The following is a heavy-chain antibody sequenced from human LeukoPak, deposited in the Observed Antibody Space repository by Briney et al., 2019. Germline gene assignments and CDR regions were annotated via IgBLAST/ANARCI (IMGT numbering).Heavy chain of an antibody. CDR3: ARAGFYVWGSYRQSNWFDP. CDR1: GGSFSSYY. CDR2: IYTSGST. D-gene: IGHD3-16*02. V-gene: IGHV4-4*07. J-gene: IGHJ5*02. Sequence: PSETLSLTCTVSGGSFSSYYWSWIRQPAGKGLEWIGRIYTSGSTNYNPSLKSRVTMSVDTSKNQFSLKLSSVTAADTAVYYCARAGFYVWGSYRQSNWFDPWGQGTLVTVSS.